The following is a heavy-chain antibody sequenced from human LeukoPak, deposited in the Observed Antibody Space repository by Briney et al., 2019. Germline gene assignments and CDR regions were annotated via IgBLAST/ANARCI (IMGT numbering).Heavy chain of an antibody. Sequence: PGGSLRLSCAASGFTFSDYNMRWIRQAPGKGLEWVSSISRSGSTKYYADSVKGRFTISRDNAKNSLFLQMNSLRAEDTAVYYCARVLRYCSGGNCYSGGLGYMDVWGKGTAVTVSS. J-gene: IGHJ6*03. V-gene: IGHV3-11*01. CDR2: ISRSGSTK. CDR1: GFTFSDYN. CDR3: ARVLRYCSGGNCYSGGLGYMDV. D-gene: IGHD2-15*01.